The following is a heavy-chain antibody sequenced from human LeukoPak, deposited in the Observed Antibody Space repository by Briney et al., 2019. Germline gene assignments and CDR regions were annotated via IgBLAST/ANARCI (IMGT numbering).Heavy chain of an antibody. CDR2: ISSSSSYI. J-gene: IGHJ4*02. D-gene: IGHD3-10*01. CDR3: ARDPPGGPYDY. V-gene: IGHV3-21*01. Sequence: GGSLRLSCAASGFTFSSYSMNWVRQAPGKGLEWVSSISSSSSYIYYADSVKGRFTISRDNAKNSLYLQINSLRAEDTAVYYCARDPPGGPYDYWGQGTLVTVSS. CDR1: GFTFSSYS.